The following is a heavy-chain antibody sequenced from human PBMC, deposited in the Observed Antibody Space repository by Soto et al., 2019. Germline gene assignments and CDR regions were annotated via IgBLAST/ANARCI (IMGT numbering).Heavy chain of an antibody. V-gene: IGHV3-30*18. J-gene: IGHJ6*02. Sequence: GGSLRLSCAASGFTFSSYGMHWVHQAPGKGLEWVAVISYDGSNKYYADSVKGRFTISRDNSKNTLYLQMNSLRAEDTAVYYCAKEGPYYDFWSGYSPYYYYGMDVWGQGTTVTVSS. D-gene: IGHD3-3*01. CDR1: GFTFSSYG. CDR2: ISYDGSNK. CDR3: AKEGPYYDFWSGYSPYYYYGMDV.